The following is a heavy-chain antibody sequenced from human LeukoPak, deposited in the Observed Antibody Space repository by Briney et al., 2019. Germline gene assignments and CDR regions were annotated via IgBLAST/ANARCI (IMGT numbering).Heavy chain of an antibody. CDR2: ISGSGGMT. D-gene: IGHD3-10*01. J-gene: IGHJ4*02. CDR3: AKEPRITMVRGVINYFDY. V-gene: IGHV3-23*01. CDR1: GFTFSSYG. Sequence: QAGGSLRLSCAASGFTFSSYGMSWVRQAPGKWLEWVSAISGSGGMTYYADSVKGRFTISRDNSKNTLYLQMNSLRAEDTAVYYCAKEPRITMVRGVINYFDYWGQGTLVTVSS.